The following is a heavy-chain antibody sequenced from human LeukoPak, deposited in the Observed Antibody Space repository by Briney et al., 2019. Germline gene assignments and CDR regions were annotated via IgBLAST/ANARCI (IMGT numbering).Heavy chain of an antibody. J-gene: IGHJ4*02. CDR2: ISGIGGST. CDR3: AKDHYYGSGSYNPFDY. Sequence: GGSLRLPCTASGFTFSNYAMSWVRQAPGKGLEWVSAISGIGGSTYYADSVKGRFTISRDNSKNTLYLQMNSLRAEDTAVYYCAKDHYYGSGSYNPFDYWGQGTLVTVSP. CDR1: GFTFSNYA. D-gene: IGHD3-10*01. V-gene: IGHV3-23*01.